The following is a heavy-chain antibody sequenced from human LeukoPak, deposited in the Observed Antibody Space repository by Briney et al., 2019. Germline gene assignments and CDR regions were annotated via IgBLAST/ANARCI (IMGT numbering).Heavy chain of an antibody. Sequence: GGSLRLSCAASGFTFSNAWMSWARQAPGKGLEWVGRIKSKTDGGTTDYAAPVKGRFTISRDDSKNTLYLQMNSLKTEDTAVYYCTTNSPYSPPDTIWSLDYWGQGTLVTVSS. V-gene: IGHV3-15*01. CDR3: TTNSPYSPPDTIWSLDY. CDR2: IKSKTDGGTT. J-gene: IGHJ4*02. CDR1: GFTFSNAW. D-gene: IGHD3-9*01.